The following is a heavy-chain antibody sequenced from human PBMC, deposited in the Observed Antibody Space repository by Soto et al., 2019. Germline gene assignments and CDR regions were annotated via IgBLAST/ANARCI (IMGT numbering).Heavy chain of an antibody. CDR3: ASGLGFCLEV. J-gene: IGHJ4*02. V-gene: IGHV3-7*01. CDR1: GFTFSSHW. Sequence: EVQLVESGGGLVQPGGSLRLSCAASGFTFSSHWMNWVRQAPGKGLEWVANIKQDGSEKYYVDSVKGRFTISRDNAKNSLYLQMNSLRVEDTAVYYCASGLGFCLEVWGQGTQVTVSS. D-gene: IGHD6-19*01. CDR2: IKQDGSEK.